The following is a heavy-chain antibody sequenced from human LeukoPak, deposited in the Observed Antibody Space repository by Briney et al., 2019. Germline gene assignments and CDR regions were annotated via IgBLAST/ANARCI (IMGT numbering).Heavy chain of an antibody. CDR1: GGTFSSYA. V-gene: IGHV1-69*05. J-gene: IGHJ4*02. D-gene: IGHD3-10*01. CDR3: ARGALPPYGSGRPQGGRYYFDY. CDR2: IIPIFGTA. Sequence: GASVKVSCKASGGTFSSYAISWVRQAPGQGLEWMGGIIPIFGTANYAQKFQGRVTITTDESTSTAYMELSSLRSEDTAVYYCARGALPPYGSGRPQGGRYYFDYWGQGTLVTVSS.